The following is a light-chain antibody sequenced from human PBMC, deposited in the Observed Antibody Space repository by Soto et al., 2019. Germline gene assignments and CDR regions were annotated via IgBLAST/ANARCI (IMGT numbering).Light chain of an antibody. CDR2: DAS. J-gene: IGKJ1*01. CDR1: QSVSSY. Sequence: EIVLTQSPATLSLSPGERATLSCRASQSVSSYLAWYQQKPGQAPRLLIYDASLRATGIPARLTGSGSGTDFTLTINSLEPEDFAVYYCQQRGNWPRTWAFGQGTKVDIK. V-gene: IGKV3-11*01. CDR3: QQRGNWPRTWA.